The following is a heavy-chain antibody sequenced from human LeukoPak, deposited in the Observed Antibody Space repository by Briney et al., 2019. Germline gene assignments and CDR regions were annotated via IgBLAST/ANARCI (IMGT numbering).Heavy chain of an antibody. D-gene: IGHD1-7*01. CDR2: ISYDGNNK. Sequence: GGSLRLSCAASGFTFSSYGMHWVRQAPGKGLEWVAVISYDGNNKYYADSVKGRFTISRDDSKNTLYLQMNSLRAEDTAVYYCAKEWKYDYWGQGTLVTVSS. CDR1: GFTFSSYG. J-gene: IGHJ4*02. CDR3: AKEWKYDY. V-gene: IGHV3-30*18.